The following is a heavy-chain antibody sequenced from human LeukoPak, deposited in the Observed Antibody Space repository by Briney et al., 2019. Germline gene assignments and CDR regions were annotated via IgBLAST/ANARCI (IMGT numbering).Heavy chain of an antibody. CDR2: IYYDGTT. Sequence: SQTLSLTCTVSGGSINSGDNHWNWIRQPPGKGLEWIGFIYYDGTTYYTPSLKSRMSISVGTSRNQFSLNLRSVTAADTAVYYCARVGRKNGYYTPGDFDIWGQGKMVTVSS. V-gene: IGHV4-30-4*01. CDR3: ARVGRKNGYYTPGDFDI. D-gene: IGHD3-3*01. CDR1: GGSINSGDNH. J-gene: IGHJ3*02.